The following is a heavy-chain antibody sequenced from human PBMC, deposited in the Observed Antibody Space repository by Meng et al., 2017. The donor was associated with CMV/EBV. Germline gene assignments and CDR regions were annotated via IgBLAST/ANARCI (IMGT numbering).Heavy chain of an antibody. J-gene: IGHJ6*02. CDR3: ARLERLLVHPYYYYGMDV. Sequence: GESLKISCAASGFTFSSYGMHWVRQAPGKGLVWVSRINSDGSSTSYADSVKGRFTISRDNAKNTLYLQMNSLRAEDTAVYYCARLERLLVHPYYYYGMDVWGQGTTVTVSS. D-gene: IGHD6-6*01. CDR1: GFTFSSYG. CDR2: INSDGSST. V-gene: IGHV3-74*01.